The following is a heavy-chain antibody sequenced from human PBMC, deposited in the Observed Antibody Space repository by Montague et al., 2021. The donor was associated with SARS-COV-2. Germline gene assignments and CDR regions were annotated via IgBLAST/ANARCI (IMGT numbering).Heavy chain of an antibody. V-gene: IGHV4-4*07. J-gene: IGHJ4*02. Sequence: SETLSLTCTVSAGSITNNYWCWIRQPAGKGLERIGRIYTIRDTNYNHYLKSVGTVSVDTSKTQFSLNLNSLTVADTAVYYCASSYGSGYYGFDYWGQGIPVTVSS. D-gene: IGHD3-10*01. CDR2: IYTIRDT. CDR3: ASSYGSGYYGFDY. CDR1: AGSITNNY.